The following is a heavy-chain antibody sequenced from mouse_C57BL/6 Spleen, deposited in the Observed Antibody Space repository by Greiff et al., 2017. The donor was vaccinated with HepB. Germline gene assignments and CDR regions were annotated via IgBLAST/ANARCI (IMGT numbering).Heavy chain of an antibody. D-gene: IGHD2-2*01. V-gene: IGHV1-69*01. CDR2: IDPSDSYT. J-gene: IGHJ3*01. CDR3: ARGYGYDGAWFAY. Sequence: QVQLQQSGAELVMPGASVKLSCKASGYTFTSYWMHWVKQRPGQGLEWIGEIDPSDSYTNYNQKFKGKSTLTVDKSSSTAYMQLSSLTSEDSAVYYCARGYGYDGAWFAYWGQGTLVTVSA. CDR1: GYTFTSYW.